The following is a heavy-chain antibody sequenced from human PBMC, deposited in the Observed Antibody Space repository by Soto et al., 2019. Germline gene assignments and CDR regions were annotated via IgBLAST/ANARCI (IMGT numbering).Heavy chain of an antibody. D-gene: IGHD3-10*01. V-gene: IGHV4-4*02. CDR2: IYHTGST. J-gene: IGHJ4*02. CDR1: CGSVTNNNY. CDR3: ASGVRGVIISATGSSFDY. Sequence: SETLSLTCAVSCGSVTNNNYWGWVRQPPGKGLEWIGEIYHTGSTNYNPSLKSRVTMSVDKSKNQFSLKLSSVTAADTAVYYCASGVRGVIISATGSSFDYWGQGTLVTVSS.